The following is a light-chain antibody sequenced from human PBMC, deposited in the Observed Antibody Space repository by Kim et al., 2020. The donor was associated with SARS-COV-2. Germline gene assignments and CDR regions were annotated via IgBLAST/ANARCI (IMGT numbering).Light chain of an antibody. V-gene: IGKV1-17*01. CDR2: ATS. Sequence: ASVRDRVTITCRASQDIRNDLGWYQQNPGRAPKRLIYATSSLQSGVPSRFSGSGSGTEFTLTISSVQPEDFATYFCLQHSTYPITFGQGTRLEIK. J-gene: IGKJ5*01. CDR1: QDIRND. CDR3: LQHSTYPIT.